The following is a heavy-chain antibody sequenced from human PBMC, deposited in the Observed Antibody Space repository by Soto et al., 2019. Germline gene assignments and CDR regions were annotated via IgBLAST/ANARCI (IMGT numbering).Heavy chain of an antibody. V-gene: IGHV1-3*01. Sequence: ASVKVSCKASGYTFTSYAMHWVRQAPGQGLEWMGWINAGNGNTKYSQKFQGRVTITRDTSASTVYMELSSLRFEDTALFYCARDLAAGDLWGQGTLVTVSS. J-gene: IGHJ5*02. CDR3: ARDLAAGDL. D-gene: IGHD6-13*01. CDR1: GYTFTSYA. CDR2: INAGNGNT.